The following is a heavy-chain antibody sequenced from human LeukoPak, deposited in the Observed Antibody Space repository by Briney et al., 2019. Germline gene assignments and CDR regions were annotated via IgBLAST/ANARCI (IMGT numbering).Heavy chain of an antibody. CDR1: GITFSSYE. J-gene: IGHJ4*02. D-gene: IGHD5-18*01. CDR3: ARGLRYTAMFLDY. Sequence: PGGSLRLSCVASGITFSSYEMNWVRQAPGKGLEWISCIGRSGGPIYYADSVKGEFPISRDQAKHLLYLEMNSLRAEDTAVYYCARGLRYTAMFLDYWEQGTLVTVSS. CDR2: IGRSGGPI. V-gene: IGHV3-48*03.